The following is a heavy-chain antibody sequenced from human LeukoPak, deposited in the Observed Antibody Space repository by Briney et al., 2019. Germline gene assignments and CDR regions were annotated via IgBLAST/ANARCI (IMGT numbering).Heavy chain of an antibody. CDR3: ATGIAARDPYYYYYMDV. J-gene: IGHJ6*03. D-gene: IGHD6-6*01. Sequence: ASVKVSCKASGYTFTSYDINWVRQATGQGLEWMGWMNPNSGNTGYAQKFQGRVTMTEDTSTDTAYMELSSLRSEDTAVYYCATGIAARDPYYYYYMDVWGKGTTVTVSS. V-gene: IGHV1-8*01. CDR1: GYTFTSYD. CDR2: MNPNSGNT.